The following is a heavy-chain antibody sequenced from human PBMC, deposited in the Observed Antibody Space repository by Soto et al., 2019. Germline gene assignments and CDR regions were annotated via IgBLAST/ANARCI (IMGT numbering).Heavy chain of an antibody. J-gene: IGHJ5*02. Sequence: GGSLRLSCAASGFTFSSYAMSWVRQAPGKGLEWVSAISGSGGSTYYADSVKGRFTISRDNSKNTLYLQMNSLRAEDTAVYYCAKTPSLSIAARRWFDPWGQGTLVTVSS. D-gene: IGHD6-6*01. CDR3: AKTPSLSIAARRWFDP. V-gene: IGHV3-23*01. CDR2: ISGSGGST. CDR1: GFTFSSYA.